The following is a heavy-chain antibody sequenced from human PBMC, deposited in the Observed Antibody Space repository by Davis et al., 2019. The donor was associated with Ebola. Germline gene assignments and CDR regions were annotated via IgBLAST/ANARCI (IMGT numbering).Heavy chain of an antibody. Sequence: PGGSLRLSCAASGFTFSDYYMSWIRQAPGKGLEWVSYISSSGSTIYYADSVKGRCTISRDNSKNTLYLQMNSLRAEDTAVYYCASQSSGQYYYYGMDVWGQGTTVTVSS. D-gene: IGHD3-22*01. CDR3: ASQSSGQYYYYGMDV. CDR1: GFTFSDYY. V-gene: IGHV3-11*04. CDR2: ISSSGSTI. J-gene: IGHJ6*02.